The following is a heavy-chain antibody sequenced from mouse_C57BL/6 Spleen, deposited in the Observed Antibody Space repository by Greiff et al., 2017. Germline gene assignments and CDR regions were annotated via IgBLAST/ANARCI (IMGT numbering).Heavy chain of an antibody. Sequence: EVQRVESGAELVRPGASVKLSCTASGFNIKDDYMHWVKQRPEQGLEWIGWIDPENGDTEYASKFQGKATITADTSSNTAYLQLSSLTSEDTAVYYCTTGVTNWYFDVWGTGTTVTVSS. D-gene: IGHD2-1*01. CDR2: IDPENGDT. CDR3: TTGVTNWYFDV. V-gene: IGHV14-4*01. J-gene: IGHJ1*03. CDR1: GFNIKDDY.